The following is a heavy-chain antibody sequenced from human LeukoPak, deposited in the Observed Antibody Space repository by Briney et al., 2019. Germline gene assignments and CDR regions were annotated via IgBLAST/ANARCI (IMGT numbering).Heavy chain of an antibody. CDR1: GFTFSSYA. CDR2: ISGSGGST. D-gene: IGHD5-18*01. CDR3: AKYSYPDYYYYGMDV. J-gene: IGHJ6*02. V-gene: IGHV3-23*01. Sequence: GGSLRLSCAASGFTFSSYAMSWVRQAPGKGLERVSAISGSGGSTYYADSVKGRFTISRDNSKNTLYMQMNSLRSEDTAVYYCAKYSYPDYYYYGMDVWGQGTTVTVSS.